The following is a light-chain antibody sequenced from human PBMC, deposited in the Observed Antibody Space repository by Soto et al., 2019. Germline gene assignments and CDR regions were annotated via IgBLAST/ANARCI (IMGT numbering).Light chain of an antibody. J-gene: IGKJ5*01. V-gene: IGKV3-20*01. CDR1: QNLASKY. CDR2: GAS. CDR3: QQYGST. Sequence: EDALTQSPGTLSLSPGERATLSCRAGQNLASKYLAWYQQKAGQAPRLLIYGASSRATGIPDRFSGSGSGTDFTLTISRLEPEDFAVSYCQQYGSTFGQGTRLEIK.